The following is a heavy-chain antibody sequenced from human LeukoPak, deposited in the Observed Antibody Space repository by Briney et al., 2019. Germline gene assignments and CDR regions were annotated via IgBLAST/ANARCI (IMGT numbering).Heavy chain of an antibody. CDR3: ARVWGGYTYYFDY. D-gene: IGHD3-3*01. V-gene: IGHV3-21*01. CDR2: ITSTSNYK. Sequence: PGGSLRLSCTASEFSFSRYSMHWVRQAPGKGLEWVSSITSTSNYKNYADSVKGRFTISRDNTKNSLFLQMDGLRAEDTAVYYCARVWGGYTYYFDYWGQGTLVTVSS. J-gene: IGHJ4*02. CDR1: EFSFSRYS.